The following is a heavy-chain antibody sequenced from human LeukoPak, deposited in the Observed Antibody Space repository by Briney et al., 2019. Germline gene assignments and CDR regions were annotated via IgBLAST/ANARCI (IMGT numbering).Heavy chain of an antibody. CDR1: GDSITNQYY. Sequence: SETLSLTCTVSGDSITNQYYWSWIRQPPGKGLEWVGKIYHSGSPYLNPSLKSRVTISVDTSKNQFSLKLSSVTAADTAVYYCARLLRALNMVRGVPPRYYYFDYWGQGTLVTVSS. D-gene: IGHD3-10*01. V-gene: IGHV4-38-2*02. CDR2: IYHSGSP. CDR3: ARLLRALNMVRGVPPRYYYFDY. J-gene: IGHJ4*02.